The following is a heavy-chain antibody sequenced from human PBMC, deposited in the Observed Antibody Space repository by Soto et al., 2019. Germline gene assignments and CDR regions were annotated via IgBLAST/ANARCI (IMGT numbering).Heavy chain of an antibody. CDR2: INPSGGSP. CDR1: GYTFTNYY. V-gene: IGHV1-46*01. Sequence: QVQLVQSGAEVKKPGASVKVSCKASGYTFTNYYIHWVRQAPGQGLEWMGMINPSGGSPSYTRRFQGRVTLTRDTSTSTVYMELSSLRSEDTAVYYCARESQSSGWSWFDYWGQGTLVTVSS. CDR3: ARESQSSGWSWFDY. J-gene: IGHJ4*02. D-gene: IGHD6-19*01.